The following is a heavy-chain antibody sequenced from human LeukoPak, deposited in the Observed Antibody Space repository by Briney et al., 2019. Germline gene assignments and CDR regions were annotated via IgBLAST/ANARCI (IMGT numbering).Heavy chain of an antibody. V-gene: IGHV1-2*02. D-gene: IGHD2-2*03. Sequence: ASVKVSCKASGYTFTGYYMHWVRQAPGQGLEWMGWINPNSGGTNYAQKFQGRVTMTRDTSISTAYMELSRLRSDDTAVYYCARELEIVVEPAAPWFDPWGQGTLVTVSS. CDR2: INPNSGGT. J-gene: IGHJ5*02. CDR3: ARELEIVVEPAAPWFDP. CDR1: GYTFTGYY.